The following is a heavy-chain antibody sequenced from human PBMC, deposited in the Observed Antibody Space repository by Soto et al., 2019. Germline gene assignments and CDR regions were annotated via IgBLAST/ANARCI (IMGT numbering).Heavy chain of an antibody. D-gene: IGHD2-2*01. CDR3: AKVLPDIVVVPAAIPFDY. Sequence: GGSLRLSCAASGFTFSSYGMHWVRQAPCKGLEWVAVISYDGSNKYYADSVKGRFTISRDNSKNTLYLQMNSLRAEDTAVYYCAKVLPDIVVVPAAIPFDYWGQGTLVTVSS. J-gene: IGHJ4*02. V-gene: IGHV3-30*18. CDR2: ISYDGSNK. CDR1: GFTFSSYG.